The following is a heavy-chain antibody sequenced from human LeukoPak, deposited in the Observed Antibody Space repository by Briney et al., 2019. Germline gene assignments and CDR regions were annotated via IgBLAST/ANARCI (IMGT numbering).Heavy chain of an antibody. CDR2: IWYDGSNK. J-gene: IGHJ5*02. CDR1: GFTFSSYG. V-gene: IGHV3-30*02. Sequence: PGGSLRLSCAASGFTFSSYGMHWVRQAPGKGLEWVAVIWYDGSNKYYADSVKGRFTISRDNSKNALYLQMNSLRAEDTAVYYCAKDADPGGWFDPWGQGTLVTVSS. CDR3: AKDADPGGWFDP. D-gene: IGHD3-10*01.